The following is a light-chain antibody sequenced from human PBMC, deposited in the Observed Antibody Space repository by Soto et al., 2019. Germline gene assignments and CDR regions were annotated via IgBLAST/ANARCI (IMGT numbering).Light chain of an antibody. Sequence: DIQMTQSPSSLSASVGDRVTITCQASQDISNYLNWYQQKLGKAPKLLIYDASNLETGVPSRFSGSGSGTDFTFTISSLKPEDIATDYCQQYSHLITVGQGTRLEIK. CDR1: QDISNY. J-gene: IGKJ5*01. CDR2: DAS. V-gene: IGKV1-33*01. CDR3: QQYSHLIT.